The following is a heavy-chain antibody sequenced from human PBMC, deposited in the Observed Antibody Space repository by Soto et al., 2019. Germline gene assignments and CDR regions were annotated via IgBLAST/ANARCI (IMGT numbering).Heavy chain of an antibody. Sequence: PVVSLILSCVVSGVSVSSTSIFWIRQATGKGLEWVSLMHRGGTTDNADSVKGRFTTSRDKSKNTLYLHMNGLRVEDTAVYYCARVNTTLVDHFDCWGQGTLVTVSS. V-gene: IGHV3-53*01. J-gene: IGHJ4*02. CDR2: MHRGGTT. D-gene: IGHD5-18*01. CDR3: ARVNTTLVDHFDC. CDR1: GVSVSSTS.